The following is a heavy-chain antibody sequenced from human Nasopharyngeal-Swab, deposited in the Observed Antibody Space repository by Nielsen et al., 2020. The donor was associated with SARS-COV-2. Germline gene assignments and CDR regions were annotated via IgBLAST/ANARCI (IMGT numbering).Heavy chain of an antibody. Sequence: SETLSLTCTVSGGSISSYYWSWIRQPPGKGLEWIGYIYYSGSTNHNPSLKSRVTISVDTSKNQFSLKLSSVTAADTAVYYCARGFDFWGQGTLVTVSS. CDR2: IYYSGST. CDR3: ARGFDF. J-gene: IGHJ4*02. CDR1: GGSISSYY. V-gene: IGHV4-59*13.